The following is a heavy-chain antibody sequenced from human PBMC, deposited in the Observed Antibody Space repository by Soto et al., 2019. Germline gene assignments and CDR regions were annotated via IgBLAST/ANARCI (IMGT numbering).Heavy chain of an antibody. D-gene: IGHD3-3*01. Sequence: PGGSLRLSCAASGLTFSSYGMHWVRQAPGKGLEWVAVISYDGSNKYYADSVKGRFTISRDNSKNTLYLQMNSLRAEDTAVYYCAKDSLLDVLRFLESFEYYFDYWGQGTLVTVSS. CDR1: GLTFSSYG. J-gene: IGHJ4*02. V-gene: IGHV3-30*18. CDR2: ISYDGSNK. CDR3: AKDSLLDVLRFLESFEYYFDY.